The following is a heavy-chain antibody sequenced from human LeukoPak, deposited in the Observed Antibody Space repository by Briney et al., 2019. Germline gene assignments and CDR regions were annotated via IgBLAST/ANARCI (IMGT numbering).Heavy chain of an antibody. Sequence: PGRSLRLSCAASGFTFSSYAMHWVRQAPGKGLEWVAVISYDGSNKYYADSVKGRFTISRDNSKNTLYLQMNSLRAEDTAVHYCARDRDCGGDCYSAPDYWGQGTLVTVSS. CDR2: ISYDGSNK. CDR3: ARDRDCGGDCYSAPDY. D-gene: IGHD2-21*02. J-gene: IGHJ4*02. CDR1: GFTFSSYA. V-gene: IGHV3-30-3*01.